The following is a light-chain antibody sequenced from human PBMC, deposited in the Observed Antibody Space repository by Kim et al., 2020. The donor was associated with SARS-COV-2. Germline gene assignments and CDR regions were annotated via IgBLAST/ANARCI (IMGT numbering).Light chain of an antibody. J-gene: IGKJ2*01. CDR3: QQYNNWPYT. CDR1: QSVSSN. Sequence: EIVMTQSPATLSVSPGERATLSCRASQSVSSNLAWYQQKPGHAPSLLIYGASTRATGIPSRFSGSGSGTEFTLTISSLQSEDFAVFSCQQYNNWPYTFGQGTKLEI. CDR2: GAS. V-gene: IGKV3-15*01.